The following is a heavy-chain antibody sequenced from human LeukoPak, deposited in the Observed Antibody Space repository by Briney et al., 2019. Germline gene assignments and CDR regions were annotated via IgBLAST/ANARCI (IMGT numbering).Heavy chain of an antibody. Sequence: PGGSLRLSCAASGFTFSSYGMHWVRQAPGKGLEWVAVILYDGSKTDYADSVKGRFTISRDNAKNTLYLQMNSLRADDTAVYYCAKRGEEGNLYYMDVWGKGTTVTVSS. D-gene: IGHD2-21*01. J-gene: IGHJ6*03. CDR1: GFTFSSYG. CDR2: ILYDGSKT. CDR3: AKRGEEGNLYYMDV. V-gene: IGHV3-30*18.